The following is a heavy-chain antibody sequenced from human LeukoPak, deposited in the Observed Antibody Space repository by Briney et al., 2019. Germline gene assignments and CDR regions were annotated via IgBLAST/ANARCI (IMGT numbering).Heavy chain of an antibody. CDR1: GGSFSGYY. Sequence: SETLSLTCAVYGGSFSGYYWSWIRQPPGKGLEWIGEINNSGITNNNPSLKSRVTMSVDTFKNQFSLKLSSVTAADTAVYYCARDLGRGHQSGTFDSWGQGTLVTVSS. CDR2: INNSGIT. D-gene: IGHD3-10*01. J-gene: IGHJ4*02. V-gene: IGHV4-34*01. CDR3: ARDLGRGHQSGTFDS.